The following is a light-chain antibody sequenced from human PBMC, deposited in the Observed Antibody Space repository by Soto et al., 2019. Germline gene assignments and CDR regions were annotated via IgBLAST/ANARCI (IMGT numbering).Light chain of an antibody. Sequence: IMLPQSPATLSVAQGRTPCLPCRARHSASNFLAWYQQKPGQAPRLLIYYISTRATGIPARFSGSGSGTEFTLTISSLQSEDSAVYYCQQHNQWPITFGQGTRLEIK. CDR2: YIS. J-gene: IGKJ5*01. CDR3: QQHNQWPIT. V-gene: IGKV3D-15*01. CDR1: HSASNF.